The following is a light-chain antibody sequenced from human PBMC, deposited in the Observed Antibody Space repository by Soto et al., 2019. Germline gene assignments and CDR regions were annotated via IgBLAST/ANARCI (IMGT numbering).Light chain of an antibody. CDR2: AAS. CDR1: QGISNF. CDR3: QKYDSAPFT. J-gene: IGKJ3*01. V-gene: IGKV1-27*01. Sequence: DIQMTQSPSSLSASVGDRLTITCRASQGISNFLVWYQQKPGKVPKVLIYAASTLQSGVPSRFSGIGSGTDFTLPISSLQPEDVATYYSQKYDSAPFTFGPGTKVDIK.